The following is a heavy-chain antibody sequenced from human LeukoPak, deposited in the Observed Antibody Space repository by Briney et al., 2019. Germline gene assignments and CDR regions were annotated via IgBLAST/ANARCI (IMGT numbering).Heavy chain of an antibody. CDR3: ARVPGIAAAGPFDY. Sequence: VASVKVSCKASGYTFTGYYMHWVRQAPGQGLEWMGWINPNSGGTNYAQKFQGWVTISVDTSKNQFSLKLSSVTAADTAVYYCARVPGIAAAGPFDYWGQGTLVTVSS. CDR2: INPNSGGT. D-gene: IGHD6-13*01. V-gene: IGHV1-2*04. CDR1: GYTFTGYY. J-gene: IGHJ4*02.